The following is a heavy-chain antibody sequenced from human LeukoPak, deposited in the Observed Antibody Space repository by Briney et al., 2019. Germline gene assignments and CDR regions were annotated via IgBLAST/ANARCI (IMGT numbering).Heavy chain of an antibody. CDR2: INHSGST. V-gene: IGHV4-34*01. J-gene: IGHJ4*02. D-gene: IGHD3-10*01. CDR1: GGSFSGYY. Sequence: SETLSLTCAVYGGSFSGYYWSWIRQPPGKGLEWIGEINHSGSTNYNPSLKSRVTISVDTSKNQFSLKLSSVTAADTAVYYCARHVLLWFGELWKLRAAVFDYWGQGTLVTVSS. CDR3: ARHVLLWFGELWKLRAAVFDY.